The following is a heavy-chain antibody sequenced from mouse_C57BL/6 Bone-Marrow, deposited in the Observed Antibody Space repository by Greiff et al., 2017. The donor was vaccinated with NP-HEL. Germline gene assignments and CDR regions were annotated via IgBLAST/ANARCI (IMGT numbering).Heavy chain of an antibody. CDR2: IDPSDSYT. CDR1: GYTFTSYW. D-gene: IGHD1-1*01. V-gene: IGHV1-59*01. J-gene: IGHJ1*03. Sequence: QVQLQQPGAELVRPGTSVKLSCKASGYTFTSYWMHWVKQRPGQGLEWIGVIDPSDSYTNYTPKFKGKATLTVATSSSTAYMQLSSLTSEDSAVYYGARSIYYYGSSHWYFDVWGTGTTVTVSS. CDR3: ARSIYYYGSSHWYFDV.